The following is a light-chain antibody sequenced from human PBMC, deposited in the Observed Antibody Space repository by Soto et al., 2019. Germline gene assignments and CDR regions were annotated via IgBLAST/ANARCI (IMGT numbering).Light chain of an antibody. CDR1: QSVSSSY. CDR3: QQYGNSPRT. Sequence: EIVLTQSPGTLSLSPGERATLSCRASQSVSSSYLAWYQQKPGQAPRLLIYGASSRATGIPDRFSGSVSGTDFTLTISRLEPEDFAVYYCQQYGNSPRTFGGGTKVE. J-gene: IGKJ4*01. CDR2: GAS. V-gene: IGKV3-20*01.